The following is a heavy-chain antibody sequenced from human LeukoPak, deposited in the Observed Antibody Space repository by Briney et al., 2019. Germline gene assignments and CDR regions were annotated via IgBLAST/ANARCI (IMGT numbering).Heavy chain of an antibody. CDR3: AKGPTYSSSSLFDY. D-gene: IGHD6-6*01. V-gene: IGHV3-9*03. Sequence: SLKISCAASGFTFDDYAMHWVRQAPGKGLEWVSGISWNGGTIDYADSVKGRFTISRDNAKNSLYLQMNSLRPEDMALYYCAKGPTYSSSSLFDYWGQGILVAVSS. J-gene: IGHJ4*02. CDR2: ISWNGGTI. CDR1: GFTFDDYA.